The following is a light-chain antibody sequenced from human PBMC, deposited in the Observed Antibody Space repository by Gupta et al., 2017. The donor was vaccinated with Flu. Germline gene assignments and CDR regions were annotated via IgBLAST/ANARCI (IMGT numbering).Light chain of an antibody. CDR1: SSNIGAGYD. V-gene: IGLV1-40*01. CDR2: GNS. J-gene: IGLJ3*02. Sequence: QSVLTQPPSVSGAPGQRVTISCTGSSSNIGAGYDVHWYQQLTGKAPKLLIYGNSNRPSGVPDRFSGFKSGNSASLAITGLQAEDEADYYCQSYDSSLSGSVFGGGTKLTVL. CDR3: QSYDSSLSGSV.